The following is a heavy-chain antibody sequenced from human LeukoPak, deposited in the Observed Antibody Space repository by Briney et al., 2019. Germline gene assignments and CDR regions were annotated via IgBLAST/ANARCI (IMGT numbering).Heavy chain of an antibody. D-gene: IGHD5-18*01. Sequence: PSETLSLTCTVSGGSISSYYWSWVRQPPGKGLEWIGYIYYSGSTNYNPSLKSRVTISVDTSKNQFSLKLSSVTAADTAVYYCARDSYGYGWFDYWGQGTLVTVSS. V-gene: IGHV4-59*01. CDR2: IYYSGST. CDR3: ARDSYGYGWFDY. CDR1: GGSISSYY. J-gene: IGHJ4*02.